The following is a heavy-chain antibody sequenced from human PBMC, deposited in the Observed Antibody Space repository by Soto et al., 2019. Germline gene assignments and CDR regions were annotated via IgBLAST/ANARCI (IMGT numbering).Heavy chain of an antibody. CDR1: GFTFSSYG. Sequence: PGGSLRLSCAASGFTFSSYGMHWVRQAPGKGLEWVAVIWYDGSNKYYADSVKGRFTISRDNSKNTLYLQMNSLRAEDTAVYYCARDGGDPIGVVTDYYYYGMDVWGQGTTVTVSS. CDR3: ARDGGDPIGVVTDYYYYGMDV. V-gene: IGHV3-33*01. D-gene: IGHD2-15*01. J-gene: IGHJ6*02. CDR2: IWYDGSNK.